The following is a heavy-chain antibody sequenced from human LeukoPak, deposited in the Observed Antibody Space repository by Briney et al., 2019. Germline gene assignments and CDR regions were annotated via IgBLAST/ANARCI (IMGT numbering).Heavy chain of an antibody. CDR2: FDPEDGET. Sequence: ASVKVSCKVSGYTLTELSMHWVRQAPGKGLEWVGGFDPEDGETIYAQKFQGRVTMTEDTSTDTAYMELSSLRSEDTAVYYCATLPGFMTGVYRLDFDYWGQGTLVTVSS. V-gene: IGHV1-24*01. CDR1: GYTLTELS. CDR3: ATLPGFMTGVYRLDFDY. D-gene: IGHD2-2*01. J-gene: IGHJ4*02.